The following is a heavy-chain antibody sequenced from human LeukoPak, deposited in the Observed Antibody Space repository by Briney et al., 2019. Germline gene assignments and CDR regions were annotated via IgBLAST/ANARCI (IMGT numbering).Heavy chain of an antibody. CDR2: IYHNGNT. J-gene: IGHJ4*02. V-gene: IGHV4-38-2*02. Sequence: SETLSLTCTVSGYSISSGYYWGWIRQPPGKGLEWIGTIYHNGNTYYNPSLKSRVTISVDTSKNLFSLSLTSVTAADTAVYYCAKEGIVGATGPFDYWGQGTLVTVSS. CDR3: AKEGIVGATGPFDY. D-gene: IGHD1-26*01. CDR1: GYSISSGYY.